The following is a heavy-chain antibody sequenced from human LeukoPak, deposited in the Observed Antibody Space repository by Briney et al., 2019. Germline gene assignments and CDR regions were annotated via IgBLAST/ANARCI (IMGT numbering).Heavy chain of an antibody. J-gene: IGHJ4*02. CDR2: ISGRGGST. CDR1: GFTFSSYA. CDR3: AKYPAYYCDSSGYYY. D-gene: IGHD3-22*01. V-gene: IGHV3-23*01. Sequence: GGSLRLSCAASGFTFSSYAMSWVRQAPGKGLEWVSAISGRGGSTYYGDSVKGRFTISRDTSKNTMYLLMISLRAEDTAVYYCAKYPAYYCDSSGYYYWGQGPLVPVSS.